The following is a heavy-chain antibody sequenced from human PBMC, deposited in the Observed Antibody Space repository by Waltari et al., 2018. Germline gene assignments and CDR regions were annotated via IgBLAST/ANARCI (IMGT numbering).Heavy chain of an antibody. Sequence: EVQLVESGGGLVQPGGSLRLSCAASGFTFSSYAMSWVRQAPGKGLEWVSAISGSGGSTYYADSVKGRFTISRDNSKNTLYLKMNSLRAEDTAVYYCAKAGGGSGYYYYYYYMDVWGKGTTVTVSS. J-gene: IGHJ6*03. V-gene: IGHV3-23*04. CDR3: AKAGGGSGYYYYYYYMDV. CDR1: GFTFSSYA. D-gene: IGHD2-15*01. CDR2: ISGSGGST.